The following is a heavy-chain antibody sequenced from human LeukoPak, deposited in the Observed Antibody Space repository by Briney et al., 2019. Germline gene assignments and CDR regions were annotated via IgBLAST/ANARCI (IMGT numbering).Heavy chain of an antibody. CDR1: GFTFSRYS. D-gene: IGHD3-22*01. CDR3: AKEIYYDSSAFFDY. J-gene: IGHJ4*02. V-gene: IGHV3-48*01. CDR2: IRSSGDTK. Sequence: PGGSLRLSCVVSGFTFSRYSMNWVRQAPGKGLEWVSYIRSSGDTKYYADSVKGRFTISRDNSKNTLYLQMNSLRTEDTAVYFCAKEIYYDSSAFFDYWGQGTLVTVSA.